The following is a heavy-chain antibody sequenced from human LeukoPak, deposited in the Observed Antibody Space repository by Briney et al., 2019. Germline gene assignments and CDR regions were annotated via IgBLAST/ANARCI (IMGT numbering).Heavy chain of an antibody. V-gene: IGHV6-1*01. Sequence: SQTLSLTCDISGDSVSSNSAAWNWIRQSPSRGLELLGTTYYRSKWYKDYAVSVKSRITINPDTSKHQFSLQLNSVTPEDTAVYYCARDLHYYDSSGYYSFSDYWGQGTLVTVSS. CDR3: ARDLHYYDSSGYYSFSDY. CDR1: GDSVSSNSAA. D-gene: IGHD3-22*01. CDR2: TYYRSKWYK. J-gene: IGHJ4*02.